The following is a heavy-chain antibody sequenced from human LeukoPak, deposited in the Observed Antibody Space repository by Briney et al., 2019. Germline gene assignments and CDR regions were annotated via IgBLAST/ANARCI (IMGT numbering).Heavy chain of an antibody. CDR1: GFTFSSYE. CDR3: AELGITMIGGV. J-gene: IGHJ6*04. D-gene: IGHD3-10*02. V-gene: IGHV3-48*03. CDR2: ISSSGSTI. Sequence: GGSLRLPCAASGFTFSSYEMNWVRQGPGKGREWVSYISSSGSTIYYADSVKGRFTISRNNAKNSLYLQMNSLRAEDTAVYYCAELGITMIGGVWGKGTTVTIPS.